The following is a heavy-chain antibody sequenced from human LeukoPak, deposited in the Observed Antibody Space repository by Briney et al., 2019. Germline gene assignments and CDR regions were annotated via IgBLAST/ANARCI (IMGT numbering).Heavy chain of an antibody. CDR2: IHYDGSDYK. V-gene: IGHV3-30*02. CDR1: GFTFSSYG. CDR3: ARDGCSGGSCYSRDYYYYGMDV. Sequence: GGSLRLSCTASGFTFSSYGMHWVRQAPGKGLEWVTFIHYDGSDYKGYADSVKGRFTVSRDSSKNTLYLQMDSLRSEDTAVYYCARDGCSGGSCYSRDYYYYGMDVWGLGTTVTVSS. D-gene: IGHD2-15*01. J-gene: IGHJ6*02.